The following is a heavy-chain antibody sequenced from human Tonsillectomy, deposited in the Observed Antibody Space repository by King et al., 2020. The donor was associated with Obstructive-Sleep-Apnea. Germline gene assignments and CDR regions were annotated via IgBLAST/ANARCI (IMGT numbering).Heavy chain of an antibody. CDR1: GFTFSSYD. J-gene: IGHJ4*02. V-gene: IGHV3-13*04. CDR2: IGTAGGT. CDR3: ARAESDSSGYYYDY. D-gene: IGHD3-22*01. Sequence: VQLVESGGGLVQPGGSLRLSCAASGFTFSSYDMHWVRQATGKGLEWVSAIGTAGGTYYPGSVEGRFTISRENAKNPLYLQMNSLRAGDTAVYYCARAESDSSGYYYDYWGQGTLVTVSS.